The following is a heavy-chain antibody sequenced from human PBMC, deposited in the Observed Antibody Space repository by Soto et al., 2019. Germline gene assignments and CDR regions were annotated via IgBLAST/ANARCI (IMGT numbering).Heavy chain of an antibody. CDR3: ARDFGITMVRGVIRY. Sequence: VQLVESGGGLVKPGRSLRLSCAASGFTFSSYGMHWVRQAPGKGLEWVAVIWYDGSNKYYADSVKGRFTISRDNSKNTLYLQMNSLRAEDTAVYYCARDFGITMVRGVIRYWGQGTLVTVSS. J-gene: IGHJ4*02. CDR1: GFTFSSYG. V-gene: IGHV3-33*01. D-gene: IGHD3-10*01. CDR2: IWYDGSNK.